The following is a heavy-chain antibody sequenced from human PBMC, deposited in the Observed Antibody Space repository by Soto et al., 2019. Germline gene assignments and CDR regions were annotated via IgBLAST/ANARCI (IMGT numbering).Heavy chain of an antibody. CDR3: AKVIPSEIVVVPAVTYCTDV. CDR2: ISGSGGST. Sequence: PGGSLRLSCAASGFTFSSYAMSWVRQAPGKGLEWVSAISGSGGSTYYADSVKGRFTISRDNSKNTLYLQMNSLRAEDTAVYYCAKVIPSEIVVVPAVTYCTDVWGQGTTVTVS. CDR1: GFTFSSYA. J-gene: IGHJ6*02. V-gene: IGHV3-23*01. D-gene: IGHD2-2*01.